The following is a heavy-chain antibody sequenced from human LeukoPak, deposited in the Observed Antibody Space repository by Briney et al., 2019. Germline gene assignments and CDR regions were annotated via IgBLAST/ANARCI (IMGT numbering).Heavy chain of an antibody. J-gene: IGHJ5*02. Sequence: SETLSLTCTVSGGSISSYYWSWIRQPPGKGLEWIGYIYYGGSTNYNPSLKSRVTISVDTSKNQFSLKLSSVTAADTAVYYCARDLSGDYSGWFDPWGQGTLVTVSS. CDR2: IYYGGST. V-gene: IGHV4-59*01. CDR1: GGSISSYY. CDR3: ARDLSGDYSGWFDP. D-gene: IGHD4-17*01.